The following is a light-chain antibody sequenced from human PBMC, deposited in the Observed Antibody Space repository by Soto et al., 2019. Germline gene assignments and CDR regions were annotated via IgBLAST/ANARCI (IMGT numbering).Light chain of an antibody. CDR1: SSDVGDYNY. CDR2: AVN. Sequence: QAALTQPRSVSGSPGQSVTISCTGTSSDVGDYNYVSWYQQHPGKAPKLLIYAVNMRPSGVPDRFSGSKSGNTASLTISGLQAEDEADYSCCSYAGSYTWVFGGGTKVTVL. J-gene: IGLJ3*02. CDR3: CSYAGSYTWV. V-gene: IGLV2-11*01.